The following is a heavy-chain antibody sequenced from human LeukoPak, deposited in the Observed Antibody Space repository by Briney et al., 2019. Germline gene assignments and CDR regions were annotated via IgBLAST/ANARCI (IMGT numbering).Heavy chain of an antibody. CDR2: IYYSGST. CDR1: GGSISSYY. CDR3: ARTVDFYGYYFDY. J-gene: IGHJ4*02. V-gene: IGHV4-59*08. D-gene: IGHD4-17*01. Sequence: SETLSLTCTVSGGSISSYYWSWIRQPPGKGLEWIGYIYYSGSTNYNPPLKSRVTISVDTSKNQFSLKLSSVTAADTAVYYCARTVDFYGYYFDYWGQGTLVTVSS.